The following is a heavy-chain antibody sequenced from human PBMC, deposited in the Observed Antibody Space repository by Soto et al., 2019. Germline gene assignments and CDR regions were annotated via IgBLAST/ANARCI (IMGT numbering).Heavy chain of an antibody. CDR3: ARATTSRGTPLNYYYYMDV. V-gene: IGHV4-34*01. Sequence: SETLSLTCAVYGGSFSGYYWSWIRQPPGKGLEWIGEINHSGSTNYNPSLKSRVTISVDTSKNQFSLKLSSVTAADTAVYYCARATTSRGTPLNYYYYMDVWGKGTTVTVSS. CDR2: INHSGST. J-gene: IGHJ6*03. D-gene: IGHD1-7*01. CDR1: GGSFSGYY.